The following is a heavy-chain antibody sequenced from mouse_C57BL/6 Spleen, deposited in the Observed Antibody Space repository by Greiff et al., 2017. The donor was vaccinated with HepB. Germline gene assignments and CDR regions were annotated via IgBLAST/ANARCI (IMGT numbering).Heavy chain of an antibody. CDR2: IYPRSGNT. CDR3: ARSRDYGIQDAMDY. J-gene: IGHJ4*01. D-gene: IGHD1-1*01. CDR1: GYTFTSYG. V-gene: IGHV1-81*01. Sequence: QVQLQQSGAELARPGASVKLSCKASGYTFTSYGISWVKQRTGQGLEGIGEIYPRSGNTYYNEKFKGKATLTADKSSSTAYMELRSLTSEDSAVYFCARSRDYGIQDAMDYWGQGTSVTVSS.